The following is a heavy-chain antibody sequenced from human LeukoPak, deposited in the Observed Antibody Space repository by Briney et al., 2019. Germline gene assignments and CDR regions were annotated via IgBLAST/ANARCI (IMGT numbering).Heavy chain of an antibody. CDR3: ARVHSSSWYSRYYYMDV. CDR1: GYTFTGYY. J-gene: IGHJ6*03. Sequence: ASVKVSCKASGYTFTGYYMHWVRQAPGQGLEWMGWINPNSGGTNYAQKFQGRVTMTRDTSISTAYMELSRLRSEDTAVYYCARVHSSSWYSRYYYMDVWGKGTTVTVSS. CDR2: INPNSGGT. D-gene: IGHD6-13*01. V-gene: IGHV1-2*02.